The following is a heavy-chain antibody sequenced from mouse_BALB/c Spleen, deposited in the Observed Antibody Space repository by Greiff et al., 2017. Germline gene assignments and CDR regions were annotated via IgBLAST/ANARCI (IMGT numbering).Heavy chain of an antibody. CDR1: GFTFSSYT. Sequence: DVMLVESGGGLVKPGGSLKLSCAASGFTFSSYTMSWVRQTPEKRLEWVATISSGGSYTYYPDSVKGRFTISRDNAKNTLYLQMSSLKSEDTAMYYCTRDGGYDGYFYFDYWGQGTTLTVSS. CDR3: TRDGGYDGYFYFDY. CDR2: ISSGGSYT. V-gene: IGHV5-6-4*01. D-gene: IGHD2-3*01. J-gene: IGHJ2*01.